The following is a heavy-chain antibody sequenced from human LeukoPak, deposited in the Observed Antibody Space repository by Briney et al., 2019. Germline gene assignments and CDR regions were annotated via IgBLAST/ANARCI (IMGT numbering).Heavy chain of an antibody. V-gene: IGHV3-23*01. CDR3: AKDRSCTNNICHGDFDY. CDR1: GFTFSSYA. D-gene: IGHD2-8*01. Sequence: PGGSLRLSCAASGFTFSSYAMNWVRQAPGKGLEWVSGITDSGGNTYYADSVKGRFTISRDNSNNMVYLQMNSLRAEDTAVYYCAKDRSCTNNICHGDFDYWGQGTLVTVSS. J-gene: IGHJ4*02. CDR2: ITDSGGNT.